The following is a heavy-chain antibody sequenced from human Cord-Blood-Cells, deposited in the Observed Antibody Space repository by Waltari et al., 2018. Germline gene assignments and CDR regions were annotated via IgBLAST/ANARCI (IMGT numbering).Heavy chain of an antibody. CDR1: GFTFSSYS. J-gene: IGHJ4*02. CDR2: ISSSNSYI. Sequence: EVQLVESGGGLVKPGGSLRLSCAASGFTFSSYSMNWVRQAPGKGLEWVSSISSSNSYIYDAYSVKGRFTISRDNAKNSLYLQMNSLRAEDTAVYYCARDSDFWSGYYNYWGQGTLVTVSS. D-gene: IGHD3-3*01. V-gene: IGHV3-21*01. CDR3: ARDSDFWSGYYNY.